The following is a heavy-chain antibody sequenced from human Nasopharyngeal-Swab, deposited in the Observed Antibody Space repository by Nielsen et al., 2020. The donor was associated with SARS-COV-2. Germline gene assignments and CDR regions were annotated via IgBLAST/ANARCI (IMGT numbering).Heavy chain of an antibody. J-gene: IGHJ4*02. CDR2: IGDKAHNYAT. Sequence: VRQMPEKGLEWVGRIGDKAHNYATTYAASVKGRFTISRDDSKNTAFLQMDSLKTEDTALYYCTTDYYFDYWGQGTLVTVSS. V-gene: IGHV3-73*01. CDR3: TTDYYFDY.